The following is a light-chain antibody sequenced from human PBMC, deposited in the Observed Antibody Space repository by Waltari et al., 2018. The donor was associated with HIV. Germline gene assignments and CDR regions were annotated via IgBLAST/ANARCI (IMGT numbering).Light chain of an antibody. CDR2: AAS. J-gene: IGKJ1*01. CDR3: HNYGTSSHP. V-gene: IGKV1-5*03. Sequence: DIQMTQSPSIISASVGDRVTITCRARQSIYQWLAWYQQTPGKAPKVLMFAASTLVEGVPSRFSGSQSGTEFNLTITNLQPDDFATYYCHNYGTSSHPFGQGTKV. CDR1: QSIYQW.